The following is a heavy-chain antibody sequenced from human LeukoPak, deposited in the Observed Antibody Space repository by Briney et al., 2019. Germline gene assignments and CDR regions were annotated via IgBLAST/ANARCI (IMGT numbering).Heavy chain of an antibody. J-gene: IGHJ4*02. CDR1: GFTCSNYW. CDR3: AKHQGYYGSSPIGY. V-gene: IGHV3-7*05. CDR2: IKQDGREK. D-gene: IGHD1-26*01. Sequence: GSLRLSCVASGFTCSNYWMNWVRQAPGEGLEWVANIKQDGREKYYVDSVMGRFTISRDNSKNTLYLQLNSLRAEDTAVYYCAKHQGYYGSSPIGYWGQGTLVTVSS.